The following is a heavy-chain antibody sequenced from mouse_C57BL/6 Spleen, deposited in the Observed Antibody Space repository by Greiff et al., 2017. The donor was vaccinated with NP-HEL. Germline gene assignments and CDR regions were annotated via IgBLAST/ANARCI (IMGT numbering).Heavy chain of an antibody. CDR1: GYTFTSYW. Sequence: QVQLQQPGAELVRPGSSVKLSCKASGYTFTSYWMDWVKQRPGQGLEWIGNIYPSDSETHYNQKFKDKATLTVDKSSSTAYMQLSSLTSEDSAVYYGARGWYFDYWGQGTTLTVSS. V-gene: IGHV1-61*01. D-gene: IGHD1-1*02. J-gene: IGHJ2*01. CDR2: IYPSDSET. CDR3: ARGWYFDY.